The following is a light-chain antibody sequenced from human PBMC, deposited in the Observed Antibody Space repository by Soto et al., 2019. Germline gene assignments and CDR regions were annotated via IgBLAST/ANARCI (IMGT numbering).Light chain of an antibody. Sequence: QSALTQPRSVSGSPGQSVTISCTGTSSHVGGYNYVSWYQQNPGKAPKLMIYDVSKRPSGVSDRFSGSKSANTASLIISGLQAEDEADYYCCSYAGNTLVVFGGGTKLTVL. CDR2: DVS. J-gene: IGLJ2*01. V-gene: IGLV2-11*01. CDR3: CSYAGNTLVV. CDR1: SSHVGGYNY.